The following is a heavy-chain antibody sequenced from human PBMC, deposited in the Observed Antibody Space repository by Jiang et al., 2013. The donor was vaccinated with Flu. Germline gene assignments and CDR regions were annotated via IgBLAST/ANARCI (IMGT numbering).Heavy chain of an antibody. V-gene: IGHV3-23*04. CDR2: ISGSGGST. CDR1: GFTFSSYA. J-gene: IGHJ6*02. CDR3: AREGYCSSTSCYDGGTYYYGMDV. Sequence: VQLVESGGGLVQPGGSLRLSCAASGFTFSSYAMSWVRQAPRKGLEWVSAISGSGGSTYYADSVKGRFTISRDNSKNTLYLQMNSLRAEDTAVYYCAREGYCSSTSCYDGGTYYYGMDVWGQGTTVTVSS. D-gene: IGHD2-2*01.